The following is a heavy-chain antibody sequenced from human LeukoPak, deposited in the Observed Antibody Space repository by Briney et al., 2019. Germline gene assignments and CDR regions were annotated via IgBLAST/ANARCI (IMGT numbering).Heavy chain of an antibody. Sequence: SETLSLTCTVSGDSISSSSYYWGWIRQPPGKGLEWIGSIYYSGNTYYSPSLKSRVTISIDTSKSQFSLKLSSVTAADTAVYYCARRTSGVAGTLFDYWGQGTLVTVSS. CDR1: GDSISSSSYY. CDR3: ARRTSGVAGTLFDY. D-gene: IGHD6-19*01. CDR2: IYYSGNT. V-gene: IGHV4-39*07. J-gene: IGHJ4*02.